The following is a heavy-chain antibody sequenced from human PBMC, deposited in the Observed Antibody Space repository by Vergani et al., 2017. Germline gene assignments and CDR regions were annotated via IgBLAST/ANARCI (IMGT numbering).Heavy chain of an antibody. CDR3: VKDIAASGNYWYFDL. J-gene: IGHJ2*01. CDR1: GFTFSNSA. Sequence: EVHLLESGGGLVQSGGSLRLSCAASGFTFSNSAVSWVRQAPGRGLAWVSSISGPGLSTYYADSVKGRFSISRDNAKNSLYLQMNSLRAEDTALYYCVKDIAASGNYWYFDLWGRGTLVTVSS. D-gene: IGHD6-13*01. CDR2: ISGPGLST. V-gene: IGHV3-23*01.